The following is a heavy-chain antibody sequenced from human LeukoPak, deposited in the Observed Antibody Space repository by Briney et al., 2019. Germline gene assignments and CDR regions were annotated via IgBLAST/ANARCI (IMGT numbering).Heavy chain of an antibody. V-gene: IGHV1-2*02. Sequence: WASVKVSCKASGYTFTGYYMHWVRQAPGQGLEWMGWINPNSGGTNYAQKFQGRVTMTRDTSISTAYMELSRLRSDDTAVYYCARDGYPATIVVVVAATDYYMDVWGKGTTVTVSS. CDR2: INPNSGGT. D-gene: IGHD2-15*01. CDR3: ARDGYPATIVVVVAATDYYMDV. J-gene: IGHJ6*03. CDR1: GYTFTGYY.